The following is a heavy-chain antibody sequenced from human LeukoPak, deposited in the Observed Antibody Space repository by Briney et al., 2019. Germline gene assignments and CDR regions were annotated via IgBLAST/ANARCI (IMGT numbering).Heavy chain of an antibody. CDR2: IWYDGSNK. CDR3: AKASVAIPQYCNS. V-gene: IGHV3-33*06. D-gene: IGHD2-2*02. J-gene: IGHJ5*02. Sequence: PGRSLGLSCAASGFTFSTYGVHWVRQAPGKGLEWVAVIWYDGSNKYYADSVKGRFTISRDNSKDTLFLQLNSLTAADTAMYFCAKASVAIPQYCNSWGQGTLVTVSS. CDR1: GFTFSTYG.